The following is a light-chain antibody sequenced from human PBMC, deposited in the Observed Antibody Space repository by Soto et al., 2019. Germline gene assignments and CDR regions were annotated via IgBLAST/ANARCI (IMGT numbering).Light chain of an antibody. CDR2: KAS. CDR3: QQYFRT. Sequence: DIQMTQSPSTLSASVGYRVTITCRASQSISSWLAWYQQKPGKAPKLLIYKASSLESGVPSRFSGSGSGTEFTLTISSLQPDDFATYYCQQYFRTFSQGTKVDIK. V-gene: IGKV1-5*03. CDR1: QSISSW. J-gene: IGKJ1*01.